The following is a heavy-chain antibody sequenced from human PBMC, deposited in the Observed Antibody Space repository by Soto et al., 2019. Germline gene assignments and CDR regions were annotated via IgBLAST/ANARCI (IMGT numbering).Heavy chain of an antibody. J-gene: IGHJ4*02. Sequence: QVQLVQSGPEVKKPGSSGKVSCRSSGGTFRTYAISWVRQAPGQGLEWMGWLLPVFGTPAYAQRFQGRVTITADEASSTSYMELTGLRSDDTAVYYCARSESRDGYTQDYYFDYWGQGTLVAVAS. CDR3: ARSESRDGYTQDYYFDY. CDR1: GGTFRTYA. CDR2: LLPVFGTP. V-gene: IGHV1-69*01. D-gene: IGHD3-16*01.